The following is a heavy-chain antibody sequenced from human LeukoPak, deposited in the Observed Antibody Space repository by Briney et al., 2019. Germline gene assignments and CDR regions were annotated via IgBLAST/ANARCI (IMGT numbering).Heavy chain of an antibody. V-gene: IGHV3-21*01. Sequence: PGGSLRLSCAASGFTVSSNYMSWVRQAPGKGLEWVSSISSSSSYIYYADSVKGRFTISRDNAKNSLYLQMNSLRAEDTAVYYCARGGTNFDYWGQGTLVTVSS. J-gene: IGHJ4*02. CDR3: ARGGTNFDY. CDR2: ISSSSSYI. D-gene: IGHD1-1*01. CDR1: GFTVSSNY.